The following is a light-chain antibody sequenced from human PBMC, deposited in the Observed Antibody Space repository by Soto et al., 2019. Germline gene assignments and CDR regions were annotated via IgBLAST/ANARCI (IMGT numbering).Light chain of an antibody. CDR1: QSVSSY. Sequence: EIVLTQSPATLSLSPGERATLSCRASQSVSSYLDWYQQKPGQAPRLLIYDASNRATGIPARFSGSGSVTDFTLTISSLEPEDFAVYYCQQRSNWPPGNTFGGGTNVEIK. J-gene: IGKJ4*01. V-gene: IGKV3-11*01. CDR3: QQRSNWPPGNT. CDR2: DAS.